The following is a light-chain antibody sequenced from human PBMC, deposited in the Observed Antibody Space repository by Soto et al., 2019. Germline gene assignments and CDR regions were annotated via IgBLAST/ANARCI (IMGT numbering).Light chain of an antibody. V-gene: IGKV1-39*01. Sequence: DIQMTQSPSSLSASAGERVTITCRASQSINSFLNWYQQKPGKAPKLLINTASSLQSGVPSRFSGSRSGTDFTLTISSLQPEDFATYYCQQCDSTPQTFGGGTRVEVK. J-gene: IGKJ4*01. CDR3: QQCDSTPQT. CDR2: TAS. CDR1: QSINSF.